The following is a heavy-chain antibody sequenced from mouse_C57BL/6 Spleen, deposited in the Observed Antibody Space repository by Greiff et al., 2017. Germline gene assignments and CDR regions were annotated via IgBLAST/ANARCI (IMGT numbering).Heavy chain of an antibody. CDR2: IDPSDSET. CDR3: ARWHYGSSPYWYCDV. J-gene: IGHJ1*03. CDR1: GYTFTSYW. V-gene: IGHV1-52*01. Sequence: QVQLQQPGAELVRPGSSVKLSCKASGYTFTSYWMHWVKQRPIQGLEWIGNIDPSDSETHYNQKFKDKATLTVDKSSSTAYMQLSSLTSEDSAVYYCARWHYGSSPYWYCDVWGTGTTVTVSS. D-gene: IGHD1-1*01.